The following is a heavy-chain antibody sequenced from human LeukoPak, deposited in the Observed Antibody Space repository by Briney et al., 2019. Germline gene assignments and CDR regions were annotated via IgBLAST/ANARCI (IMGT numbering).Heavy chain of an antibody. Sequence: SETLSLTCTVSGGSISGYYWTWIRQPPGKGLEWIGYIYYTGSTNYNPSLKSRVTISVDTSKNQFSLNLSSVTAADTALYYCARFDRDGYNLDYWVQGTLVTVSS. CDR3: ARFDRDGYNLDY. J-gene: IGHJ4*02. CDR1: GGSISGYY. V-gene: IGHV4-59*01. D-gene: IGHD5-24*01. CDR2: IYYTGST.